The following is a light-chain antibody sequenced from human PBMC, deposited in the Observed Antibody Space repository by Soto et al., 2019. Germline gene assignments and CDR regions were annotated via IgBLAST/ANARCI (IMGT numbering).Light chain of an antibody. CDR1: SSDVGSYKL. CDR2: EGT. J-gene: IGLJ2*01. Sequence: QSALTQPASVSGSPGQSITISCTGTSSDVGSYKLVSWYQQHPGKAPKLMIYEGTKRPSGVSNRFSGSKSGNTASLTISGLQAEDEADYHCCSYVGTTALVFGGGTQLTVL. V-gene: IGLV2-23*01. CDR3: CSYVGTTALV.